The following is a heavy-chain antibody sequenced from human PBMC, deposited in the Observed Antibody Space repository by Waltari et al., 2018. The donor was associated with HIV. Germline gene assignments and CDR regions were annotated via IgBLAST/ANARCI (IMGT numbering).Heavy chain of an antibody. CDR2: IYYSGST. J-gene: IGHJ5*02. Sequence: QVQLQESGPGLVKPSETLSLTCTVSGGSISSYYWSWIRQPPGKGLEWIGYIYYSGSTNYNPSLKSRVTISVDTSKNQFSLKLSSVTAADTAVYYCARVSISTMIVVANWGWFDPWGQGTLVTVSS. CDR3: ARVSISTMIVVANWGWFDP. CDR1: GGSISSYY. V-gene: IGHV4-59*01. D-gene: IGHD3-22*01.